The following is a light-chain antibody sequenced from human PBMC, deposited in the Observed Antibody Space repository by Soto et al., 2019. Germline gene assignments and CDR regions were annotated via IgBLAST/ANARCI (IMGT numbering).Light chain of an antibody. V-gene: IGKV3-20*01. Sequence: EIVLTQSPGTLSLSPGERATLSCRASQSVSSDYLAWYQQRPGQAPRLLIYDAYSRATGIPDRFSGSGSGTDFPLTISSLELKDLAVFYCQQYCSSLGLTSGQGTKVES. CDR2: DAY. CDR1: QSVSSDY. CDR3: QQYCSSLGLT. J-gene: IGKJ1*01.